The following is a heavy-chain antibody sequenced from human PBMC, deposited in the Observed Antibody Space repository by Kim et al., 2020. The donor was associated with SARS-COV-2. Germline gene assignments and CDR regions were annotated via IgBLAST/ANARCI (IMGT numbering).Heavy chain of an antibody. V-gene: IGHV3-21*01. Sequence: YTDSVEGRYTISRDNAKNSLYLQMNSLRAEDTAVYYCERDRSSSGSAPLSWGQGTLVTVSS. CDR3: ERDRSSSGSAPLS. J-gene: IGHJ5*02. D-gene: IGHD6-13*01.